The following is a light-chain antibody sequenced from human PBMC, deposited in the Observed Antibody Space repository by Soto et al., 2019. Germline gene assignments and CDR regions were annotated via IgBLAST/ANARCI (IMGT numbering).Light chain of an antibody. J-gene: IGLJ2*01. Sequence: QSLLTQPRSVSGSPGQSVTISCTGTNSDVGGYNYVSWYQQHPGKAPKLMIYDVSKRPSGVPDRFSGSKSGHTASLTISGLQAEDEADYYCCSYAGSYTYVVFGGGTKLTVL. CDR1: NSDVGGYNY. CDR3: CSYAGSYTYVV. V-gene: IGLV2-11*01. CDR2: DVS.